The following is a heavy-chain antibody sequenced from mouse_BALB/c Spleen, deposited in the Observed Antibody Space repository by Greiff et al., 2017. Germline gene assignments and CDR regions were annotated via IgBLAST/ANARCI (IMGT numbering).Heavy chain of an antibody. V-gene: IGHV5-4*02. CDR3: ARGDYDRYYYAMDY. CDR2: ISDGGSYT. J-gene: IGHJ4*01. D-gene: IGHD2-4*01. Sequence: DVKLVESGGGLVKPGGSVKLSCAASGFTFSDYYMYWVSQTPEKKLEWVGNISDGGSYTYYPHSVKGRFTISRANAKNNLYLKMSSLKSEDTAMYYCARGDYDRYYYAMDYWGQGPSVTVSA. CDR1: GFTFSDYY.